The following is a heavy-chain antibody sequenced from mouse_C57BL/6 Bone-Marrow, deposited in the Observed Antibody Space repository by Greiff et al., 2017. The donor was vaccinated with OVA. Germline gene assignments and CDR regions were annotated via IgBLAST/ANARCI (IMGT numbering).Heavy chain of an antibody. V-gene: IGHV7-3*01. CDR1: GFTFTDYY. J-gene: IGHJ1*03. CDR2: IRNKANGYTT. D-gene: IGHD2-2*01. Sequence: VQLQQSGGGLVQPGGSLSLSCAASGFTFTDYYMSWVRQPPGKALEWLGFIRNKANGYTTEYSASVKGRFTISRDNSQSILYLQMNALRAEDSATYYCARYGYYWYFDVWGTGTTVTVSS. CDR3: ARYGYYWYFDV.